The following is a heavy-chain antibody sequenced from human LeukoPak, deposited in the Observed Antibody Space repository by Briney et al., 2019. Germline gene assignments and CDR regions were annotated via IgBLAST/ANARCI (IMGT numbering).Heavy chain of an antibody. D-gene: IGHD5-18*01. CDR3: ARGSVQLWLRDTYYYMDV. CDR2: IDWNGRIT. CDR1: GFTFDDYA. Sequence: GESLRLSCAASGFTFDDYAMNWVRQVPGRGLEWVSGIDWNGRITEYADSVKDRFTISRQNTKNSLYLYMNNLGGEDTALYFCARGSVQLWLRDTYYYMDVWGKGTTVTVSS. V-gene: IGHV3-20*04. J-gene: IGHJ6*03.